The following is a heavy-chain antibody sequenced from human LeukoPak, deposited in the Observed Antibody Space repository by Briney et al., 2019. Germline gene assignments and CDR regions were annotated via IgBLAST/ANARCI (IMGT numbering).Heavy chain of an antibody. J-gene: IGHJ4*02. CDR3: ARVAPLRMGDY. CDR2: ISSSSSYI. D-gene: IGHD3-16*01. V-gene: IGHV3-21*01. Sequence: GGSLRLSCAASGFTFSRYAMSWVRQAPGKWLEWVSSISSSSSYIYYADSVKGRFTISRDNAKNSLYLQMNSLRAEDTAVYYCARVAPLRMGDYWGPGTLVTVSS. CDR1: GFTFSRYA.